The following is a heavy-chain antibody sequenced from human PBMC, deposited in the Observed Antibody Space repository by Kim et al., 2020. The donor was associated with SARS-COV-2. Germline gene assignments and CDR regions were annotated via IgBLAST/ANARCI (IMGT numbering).Heavy chain of an antibody. V-gene: IGHV6-1*01. Sequence: SQTLSLTCAISGDSVSSNSAAWNWIRQSPSRGLEWLGRTYYRSKWYNDYAVSVKSRITINPDTSKNQFSLQLNSVTPEDTAVYYCASERYYGSGGHYYYYYMDVWGKGTTVTVSS. J-gene: IGHJ6*03. D-gene: IGHD3-10*01. CDR2: TYYRSKWYN. CDR3: ASERYYGSGGHYYYYYMDV. CDR1: GDSVSSNSAA.